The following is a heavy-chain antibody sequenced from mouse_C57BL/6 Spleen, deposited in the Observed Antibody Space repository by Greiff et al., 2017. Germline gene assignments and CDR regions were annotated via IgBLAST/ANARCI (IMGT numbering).Heavy chain of an antibody. Sequence: QVQLQQPGAELVKPGASVKMSCKASGYTFTSYWITWVKQRPGQGLEWIGDIYPGSGSTNYNEKFKSKATLTVDTSSSTAYMQLSSLTSEDSAVXDCARGYGSSYGGYFDVWGTGTTVTVSS. CDR1: GYTFTSYW. CDR3: ARGYGSSYGGYFDV. J-gene: IGHJ1*03. CDR2: IYPGSGST. V-gene: IGHV1-55*01. D-gene: IGHD1-1*01.